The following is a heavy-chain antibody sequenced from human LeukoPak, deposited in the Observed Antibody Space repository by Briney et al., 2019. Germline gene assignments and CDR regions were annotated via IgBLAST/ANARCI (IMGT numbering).Heavy chain of an antibody. Sequence: SETLSLTCAVYGGSFSGYYWSWIRQPPGKGLEWIGEINHSGSTNYNLSLKSRVTISVDTSKNQFSLKLSSVTAADTAVYYCARGKPSYGSGTYYRPLEPNYMDVWGKGTTVTVSS. V-gene: IGHV4-34*01. J-gene: IGHJ6*03. D-gene: IGHD3-10*01. CDR1: GGSFSGYY. CDR2: INHSGST. CDR3: ARGKPSYGSGTYYRPLEPNYMDV.